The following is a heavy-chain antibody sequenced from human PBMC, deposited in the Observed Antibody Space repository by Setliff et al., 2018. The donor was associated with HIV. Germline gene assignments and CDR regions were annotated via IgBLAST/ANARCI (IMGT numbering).Heavy chain of an antibody. CDR2: ISYSGST. V-gene: IGHV4-39*07. CDR3: ARTRGGCMTSSCPTSYYYYYMDV. D-gene: IGHD2-2*01. CDR1: GASISSSPYY. J-gene: IGHJ6*03. Sequence: SETLSLTCSVSGASISSSPYYWAWIRQPPGKGLEWIATISYSGSTHYNLALMSRVTISMDTSRNQFSVKLSSVTAADTAVYYCARTRGGCMTSSCPTSYYYYYMDVWGRGTTVTVSS.